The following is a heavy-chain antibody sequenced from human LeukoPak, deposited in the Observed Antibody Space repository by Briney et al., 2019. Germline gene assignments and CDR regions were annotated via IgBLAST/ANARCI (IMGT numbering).Heavy chain of an antibody. CDR2: INHSGST. D-gene: IGHD1-26*01. J-gene: IGHJ5*02. Sequence: PSETLSLTCAVYGGSFSGYYWSWIRQPPGKGLEWIGEINHSGSTNYNPSLKSRVTISVDTSKNQFSLKLSSVTAADTAVYYCARSRAFNSGAFDPWGQGSLVTVSS. V-gene: IGHV4-34*01. CDR1: GGSFSGYY. CDR3: ARSRAFNSGAFDP.